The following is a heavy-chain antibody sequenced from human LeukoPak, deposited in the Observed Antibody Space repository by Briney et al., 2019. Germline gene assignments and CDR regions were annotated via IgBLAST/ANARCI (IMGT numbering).Heavy chain of an antibody. Sequence: GGSLRLSCAASGFTFSGYSMNWVRQAPGKGLEWVSYISSSSSTIYYADSVKGRFTISRDNAKNSLYLQMNSLRAEDTAVYYCARDRASLRLRLGEPDAFDIWGQGTMVTVSS. CDR2: ISSSSSTI. CDR1: GFTFSGYS. J-gene: IGHJ3*02. CDR3: ARDRASLRLRLGEPDAFDI. V-gene: IGHV3-48*01. D-gene: IGHD3-16*01.